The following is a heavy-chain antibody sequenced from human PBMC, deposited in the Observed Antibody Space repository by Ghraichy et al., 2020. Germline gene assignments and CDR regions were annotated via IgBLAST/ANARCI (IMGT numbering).Heavy chain of an antibody. J-gene: IGHJ4*02. D-gene: IGHD2-2*02. V-gene: IGHV4-34*01. CDR2: INHSGST. CDR1: GGSFSGYY. CDR3: ARGRSVEDIVVVPAAISPLYY. Sequence: SETLSLTCAVYGGSFSGYYWSWIRQPPGKGLEWIGEINHSGSTNYNPSLKSRVTISVDTSKNQFSLKLSSVTAADTAVYYCARGRSVEDIVVVPAAISPLYYWGQGTLVTVSS.